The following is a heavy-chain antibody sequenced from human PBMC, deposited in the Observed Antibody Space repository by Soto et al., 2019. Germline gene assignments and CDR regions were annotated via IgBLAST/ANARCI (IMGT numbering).Heavy chain of an antibody. CDR2: INIDGTTT. J-gene: IGHJ5*02. CDR3: ARSPYSDTDPCP. CDR1: GFAFSTKW. V-gene: IGHV3-74*01. Sequence: EVQLVESGGGLVQPGGSLRLSCAASGFAFSTKWMHWVRQGPGKGLVWVSRINIDGTTTNYADSVKGRFTISRDNAKNMLYLQMDSLRAEDTAVYDCARSPYSDTDPCPWGQGTLVTVSS. D-gene: IGHD1-26*01.